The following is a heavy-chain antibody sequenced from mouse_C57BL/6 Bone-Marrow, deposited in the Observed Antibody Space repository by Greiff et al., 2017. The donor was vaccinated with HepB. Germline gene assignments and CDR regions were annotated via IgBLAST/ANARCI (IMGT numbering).Heavy chain of an antibody. CDR2: INYDGSST. V-gene: IGHV5-16*01. CDR3: AIYYGNWFAY. J-gene: IGHJ3*01. D-gene: IGHD2-1*01. Sequence: EVQRVESEGGLVQPGSSMKLSCTASGFTFSDYYMAWVRQVPEKGLEWVANINYDGSSTYYLDSLKSRFIISRDNAKNILYLQMSSLKSEDTATYYCAIYYGNWFAYWGQGTLVTVSA. CDR1: GFTFSDYY.